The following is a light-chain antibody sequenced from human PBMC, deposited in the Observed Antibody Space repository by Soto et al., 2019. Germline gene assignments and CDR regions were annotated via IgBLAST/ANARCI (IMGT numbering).Light chain of an antibody. Sequence: QSVLTQPPSVSGAPGQRVTISCTGSSSNIGAGYDVHWYQQLPGTAPKLVIYGNNNRPSGVPDRFSVSQSGTSASLAITGLQAEDEADYYCQSYESASRVFGGGTKLTVL. CDR1: SSNIGAGYD. V-gene: IGLV1-40*01. CDR2: GNN. J-gene: IGLJ3*02. CDR3: QSYESASRV.